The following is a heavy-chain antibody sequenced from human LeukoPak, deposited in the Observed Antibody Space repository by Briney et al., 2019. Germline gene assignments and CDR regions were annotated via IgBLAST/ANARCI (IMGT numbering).Heavy chain of an antibody. CDR3: ARGSYPYSHGMDV. D-gene: IGHD1-26*01. CDR1: GYNFNNYG. Sequence: ASVKVSCKASGYNFNNYGVSWVRQAPGQGLEWMGWISAKTGNTNYAQKVQGRVTMTTDTSRTTAYMELRSLGSDDTAVYYCARGSYPYSHGMDVWGQGTTVTVSS. CDR2: ISAKTGNT. V-gene: IGHV1-18*01. J-gene: IGHJ6*02.